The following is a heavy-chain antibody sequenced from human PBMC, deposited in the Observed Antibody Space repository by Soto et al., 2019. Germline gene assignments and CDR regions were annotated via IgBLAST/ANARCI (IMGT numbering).Heavy chain of an antibody. CDR3: AVRKPRRSFHY. CDR2: IGARGDAT. J-gene: IGHJ4*02. CDR1: GYTFSRNA. Sequence: PGGSLRLSCAASGYTFSRNAMRCVRQAPWKGLDWFSGIGARGDATYYADSVKGRFIISRDTTKSTLHLQMNSLRAEDTAIYYCAVRKPRRSFHYSGQGPLRTLSS. V-gene: IGHV3-23*01.